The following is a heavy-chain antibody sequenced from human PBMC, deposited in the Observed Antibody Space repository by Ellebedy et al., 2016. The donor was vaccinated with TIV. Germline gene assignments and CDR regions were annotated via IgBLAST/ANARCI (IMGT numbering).Heavy chain of an antibody. J-gene: IGHJ4*02. CDR1: GGSISSSNYY. Sequence: MPSETLSLTCTVAGGSISSSNYYWGWIRQPPGKGLEWIGSIFYNGRTYYNPSLKSRVTISVDTSKNQFSLKLSSVTAADTSVYYCARLRAGGGSSLYFDYWGQGTLVTVSS. D-gene: IGHD6-13*01. CDR3: ARLRAGGGSSLYFDY. CDR2: IFYNGRT. V-gene: IGHV4-39*01.